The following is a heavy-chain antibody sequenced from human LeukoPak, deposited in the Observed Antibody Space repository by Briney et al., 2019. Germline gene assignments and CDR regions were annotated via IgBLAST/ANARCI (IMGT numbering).Heavy chain of an antibody. CDR2: ISWNSGSI. CDR3: AKGPRSFWSLEYFQH. D-gene: IGHD1-26*01. CDR1: GFTFDDYA. J-gene: IGHJ1*01. Sequence: GGSLRLSCAASGFTFDDYAMHWVRQAPGKGLEWVSGISWNSGSIGYADSVKGRFTISRDNAKNSLYLQMNSLRAEDTALYYCAKGPRSFWSLEYFQHWGQGTLVTVSS. V-gene: IGHV3-9*01.